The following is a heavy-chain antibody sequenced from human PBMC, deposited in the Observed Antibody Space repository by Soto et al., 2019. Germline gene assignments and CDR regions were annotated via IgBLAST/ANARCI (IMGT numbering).Heavy chain of an antibody. CDR3: ARDYYDSSGYLQGFDP. D-gene: IGHD3-22*01. CDR2: IYPGDSDT. CDR1: GYSFTSYW. Sequence: GESQKISCQGSGYSFTSYWIGWVRQTPGKGLEWMGIIYPGDSDTRYSPSFQGQVTISADKSISTAYLQWSSLKASDTAMYYCARDYYDSSGYLQGFDPWGQGTLVTVSS. V-gene: IGHV5-51*01. J-gene: IGHJ5*02.